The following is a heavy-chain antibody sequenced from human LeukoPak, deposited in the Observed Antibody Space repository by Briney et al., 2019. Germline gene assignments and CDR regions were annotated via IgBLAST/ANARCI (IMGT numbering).Heavy chain of an antibody. D-gene: IGHD2-15*01. Sequence: ASVEVSCKASGYTFTNYYMHWVRQAPGQGLEWMGIINPSGGSTSYAQKFQGRVTMTRDTSTSSVYMELSSLRSEDTAVYYCAREGNRYCSGGSCYSDYWGQGTLVTVSS. J-gene: IGHJ4*02. CDR1: GYTFTNYY. CDR3: AREGNRYCSGGSCYSDY. V-gene: IGHV1-46*03. CDR2: INPSGGST.